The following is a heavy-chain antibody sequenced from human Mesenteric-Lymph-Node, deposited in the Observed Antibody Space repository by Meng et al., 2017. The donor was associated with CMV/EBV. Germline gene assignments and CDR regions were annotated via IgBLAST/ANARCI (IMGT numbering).Heavy chain of an antibody. CDR1: GFTFDDYG. D-gene: IGHD3-10*01. Sequence: GGSLRLSCAASGFTFDDYGMTWVRQVPGKGLEWVSAIYSGVSSTDYADSVKDRFTITRDNSKNTLYLQMNSLGAEDTAVYYCEKSREGDRPWFAYWGQGTLVTVSS. V-gene: IGHV3-23*03. CDR3: EKSREGDRPWFAY. J-gene: IGHJ4*02. CDR2: IYSGVSST.